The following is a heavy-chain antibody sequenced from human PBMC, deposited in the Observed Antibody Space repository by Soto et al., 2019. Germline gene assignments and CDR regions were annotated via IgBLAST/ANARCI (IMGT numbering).Heavy chain of an antibody. D-gene: IGHD2-2*01. V-gene: IGHV1-69*13. CDR2: IIPIFGTA. CDR3: ARDRTYCSSTSCYRPHAYYYYGMHV. J-gene: IGHJ6*02. CDR1: GGTFSSYA. Sequence: EASVKVSCNASGGTFSSYAISWVRQAPGQGLEWMGGIIPIFGTANCAQKFQGRVTIIADESTSTAYMELSSLRSEDTAVYYCARDRTYCSSTSCYRPHAYYYYGMHVWGQGTTVTVSS.